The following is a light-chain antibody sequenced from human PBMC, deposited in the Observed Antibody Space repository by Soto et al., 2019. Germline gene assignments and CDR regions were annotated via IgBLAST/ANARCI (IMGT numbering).Light chain of an antibody. V-gene: IGKV3-20*01. CDR3: QQFGTPPWT. CDR2: LAS. Sequence: DIVFTQSPGTLSLSPGERATLACRTSQAILNNYLAWFQQKPGQAPRLLIYLASNRAAGIPDRFSGSGSGTDFTLTISRLEPEDFAVYYCQQFGTPPWTFGQGTKVEI. J-gene: IGKJ1*01. CDR1: QAILNNY.